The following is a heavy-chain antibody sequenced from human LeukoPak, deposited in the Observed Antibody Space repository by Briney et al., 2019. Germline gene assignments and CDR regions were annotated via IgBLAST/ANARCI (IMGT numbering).Heavy chain of an antibody. J-gene: IGHJ4*02. D-gene: IGHD2-2*01. CDR3: AREGYCSSTSCYVRY. Sequence: SETLSLTCTVCGGSISSYYWSWIRQPAGKGLEWIGRIYTSGSTNYNPSLKSRVTMSVDTSKNQFSLKLSSVTAADTAVYYCAREGYCSSTSCYVRYWGQGTLVTVSS. CDR1: GGSISSYY. CDR2: IYTSGST. V-gene: IGHV4-4*07.